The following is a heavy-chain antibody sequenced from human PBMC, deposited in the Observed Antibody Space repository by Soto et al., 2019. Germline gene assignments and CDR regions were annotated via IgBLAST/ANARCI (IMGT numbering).Heavy chain of an antibody. CDR1: GFTFSSYG. Sequence: GGSLRLSCVASGFTFSSYGMNWVRQAPGKGLEWVSYISSGSSTIYYADSVKGRFTISRDNAKNSLYLQMNSPRAEDTAVYYCATEFSNYVSYWGQGTLVTVSS. D-gene: IGHD4-4*01. V-gene: IGHV3-48*01. J-gene: IGHJ4*02. CDR2: ISSGSSTI. CDR3: ATEFSNYVSY.